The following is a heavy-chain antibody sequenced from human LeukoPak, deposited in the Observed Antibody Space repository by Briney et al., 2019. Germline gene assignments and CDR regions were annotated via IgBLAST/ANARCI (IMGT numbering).Heavy chain of an antibody. J-gene: IGHJ4*02. CDR2: IYYSGST. V-gene: IGHV4-59*01. CDR1: GGSISSYY. Sequence: PSVTLSLTCTVSGGSISSYYWSWIRQPPGKGLEWIGYIYYSGSTNYNPSLKSRVTMSVDTSKNQFSLKLSSVTAADTAVYYCARGKLRYFDWLPLPDCWGQGTLVTVSS. CDR3: ARGKLRYFDWLPLPDC. D-gene: IGHD3-9*01.